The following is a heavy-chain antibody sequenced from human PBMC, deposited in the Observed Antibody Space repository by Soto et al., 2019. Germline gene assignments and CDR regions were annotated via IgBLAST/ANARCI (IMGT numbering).Heavy chain of an antibody. CDR1: GGSISSYY. V-gene: IGHV4-4*07. CDR2: IYTSGST. D-gene: IGHD3-22*01. Sequence: SETLSLTCTVSGGSISSYYWSFIRQPAGKGLEWIGRIYTSGSTNYNPSLKSRVTMSVDTSKNQLSLKLSSVTAADTAVYYCASYYDSSGWEWLEPWGQGTMVTVSS. CDR3: ASYYDSSGWEWLEP. J-gene: IGHJ5*02.